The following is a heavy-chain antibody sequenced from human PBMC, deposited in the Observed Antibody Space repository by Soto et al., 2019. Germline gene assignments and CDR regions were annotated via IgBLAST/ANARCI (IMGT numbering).Heavy chain of an antibody. J-gene: IGHJ4*02. CDR3: VRFPAY. V-gene: IGHV4-38-2*02. CDR2: FYHTGST. CDR1: DYSISSDYY. Sequence: PSETLSLTCTVSDYSISSDYYWGWIRQSPGNGLEWIASFYHTGSTHYNPSLKSRVTISVDTSKNQFSLKLTSVTAADTAVYLCVRFPAYWGQGILVTVSS.